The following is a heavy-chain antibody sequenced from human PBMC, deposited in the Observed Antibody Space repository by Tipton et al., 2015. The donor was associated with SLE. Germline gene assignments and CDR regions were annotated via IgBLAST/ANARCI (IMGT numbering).Heavy chain of an antibody. V-gene: IGHV4-39*07. D-gene: IGHD4-11*01. CDR3: ARRSDDYSNWFDP. CDR1: GGSISRGSNY. J-gene: IGHJ5*02. Sequence: GLVKPSETLSLICSVSGGSISRGSNYWAWIRQSPGKGLEWIGNIYYSGTTYYNPSLKSRLTISVDTSKNQFSLKLNSVTAADTAVYYCARRSDDYSNWFDPWGQGSQVTVSS. CDR2: IYYSGTT.